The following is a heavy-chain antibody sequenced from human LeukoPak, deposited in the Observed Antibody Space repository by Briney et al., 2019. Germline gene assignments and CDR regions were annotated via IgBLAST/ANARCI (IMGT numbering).Heavy chain of an antibody. Sequence: SETLSLTCGVYGGSFSGYYWSWIRQPPGKGLEWIGEINHSGSTNYNPSLKSRVTISVDTSKNQFSLKLSSVTAADTAVYYCARGPGIFTCYSPLDNWGQGTLVTVSS. D-gene: IGHD3-9*01. CDR1: GGSFSGYY. CDR3: ARGPGIFTCYSPLDN. CDR2: INHSGST. J-gene: IGHJ4*02. V-gene: IGHV4-34*01.